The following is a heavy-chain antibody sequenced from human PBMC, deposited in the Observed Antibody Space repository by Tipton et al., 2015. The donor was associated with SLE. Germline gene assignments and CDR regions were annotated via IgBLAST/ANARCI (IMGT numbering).Heavy chain of an antibody. Sequence: TLSLTCTVSGGSISSRSYYWGWIRQPPGKGLEWIGYIYYSGTTFYNPSLKSRVTISVDTSQNQFSLNLRSVTAADTAVYYCVRHFSTVIQGPLYFDYWGQGTLVTVSS. V-gene: IGHV4-39*01. CDR3: VRHFSTVIQGPLYFDY. J-gene: IGHJ4*02. CDR2: IYYSGTT. CDR1: GGSISSRSYY. D-gene: IGHD2/OR15-2a*01.